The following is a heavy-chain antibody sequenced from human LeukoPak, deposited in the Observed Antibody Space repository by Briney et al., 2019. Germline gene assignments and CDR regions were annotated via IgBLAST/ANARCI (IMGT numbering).Heavy chain of an antibody. D-gene: IGHD3-3*01. CDR2: ISSSGSTI. Sequence: GGSLRLSCAASGFTFSDYYMSWIRQAPGKGLEWVSYISSSGSTIYYADSVKGRFTISRDNAKNTLYLQMNSLRAEDTAVYYCAKIFGVVMLTEFDYWGQGTVVTVSS. CDR3: AKIFGVVMLTEFDY. CDR1: GFTFSDYY. J-gene: IGHJ4*02. V-gene: IGHV3-11*01.